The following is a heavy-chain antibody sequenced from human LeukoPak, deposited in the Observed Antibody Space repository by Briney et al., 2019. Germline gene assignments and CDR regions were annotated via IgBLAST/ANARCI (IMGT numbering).Heavy chain of an antibody. CDR1: GGTFSSYA. CDR3: AGAVWFGERAARFDY. D-gene: IGHD3-10*01. Sequence: GSSVKVSCKASGGTFSSYAISWVRQAPGQGLEWMGGIIPIFGTANYAQKFQGRVTITADESTSTAYMELSSLRSEDTAVYCCAGAVWFGERAARFDYWGQGTLVTVSS. CDR2: IIPIFGTA. V-gene: IGHV1-69*01. J-gene: IGHJ4*02.